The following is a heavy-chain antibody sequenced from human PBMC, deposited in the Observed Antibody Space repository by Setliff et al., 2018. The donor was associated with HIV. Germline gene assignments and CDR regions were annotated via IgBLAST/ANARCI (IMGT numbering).Heavy chain of an antibody. CDR3: VRSPGSFISTDSTEAGDY. CDR2: INLNTGAT. Sequence: ASVKVSCKTSEYDINDQYINWVRQAPGQGLEWMGWINLNTGATKYAQKLQVRVTLTRDTSMTIAYMELRSLRSDDTAVYYCVRSPGSFISTDSTEAGDYWGQGTLVTVSS. J-gene: IGHJ4*02. D-gene: IGHD3-22*01. CDR1: EYDINDQY. V-gene: IGHV1-2*02.